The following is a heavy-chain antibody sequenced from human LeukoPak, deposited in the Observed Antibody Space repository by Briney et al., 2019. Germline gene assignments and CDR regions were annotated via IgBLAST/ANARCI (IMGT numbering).Heavy chain of an antibody. V-gene: IGHV4-30-4*08. CDR1: DGSISSGDYY. CDR3: ARAEIYYYDSSGYPRGAFDI. J-gene: IGHJ3*02. Sequence: SETLSLTCTVSDGSISSGDYYWSWIRQPPGKGLEWIGYIYYSGSTYYNPSLKSRVTISVDTSKNQFSLKLSSVTAADTAVYYCARAEIYYYDSSGYPRGAFDIWGQGTMVTVSS. CDR2: IYYSGST. D-gene: IGHD3-22*01.